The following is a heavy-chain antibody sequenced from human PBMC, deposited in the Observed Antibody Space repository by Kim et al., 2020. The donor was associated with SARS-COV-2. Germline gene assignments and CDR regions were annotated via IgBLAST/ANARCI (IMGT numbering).Heavy chain of an antibody. J-gene: IGHJ4*02. CDR2: IYSGGSST. D-gene: IGHD3-3*01. V-gene: IGHV3-23*03. CDR1: GFTFSSYA. Sequence: GGSLRLSCAASGFTFSSYAMSWVRQAPGKGLEWVSVIYSGGSSTYYADSVKGRFTISRDNSKNTLYLQMNSLRAEDTAVYYCAKDLGYYDFWSGPGPFDYWGQGTLVTVSS. CDR3: AKDLGYYDFWSGPGPFDY.